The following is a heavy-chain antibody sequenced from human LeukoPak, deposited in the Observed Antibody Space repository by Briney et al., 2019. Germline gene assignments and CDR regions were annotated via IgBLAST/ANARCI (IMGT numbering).Heavy chain of an antibody. Sequence: GGSLRLSCAASGFTFSSYSMNWVRQAPGKGLEWVSYISSSSSTIYYADSVKGRFTISRDNAKNSLYLQMNSLRDEDTAVYYCARGAGHYDFFPRCDYWGQGTLVTVSS. CDR3: ARGAGHYDFFPRCDY. CDR1: GFTFSSYS. V-gene: IGHV3-48*02. J-gene: IGHJ4*02. D-gene: IGHD3-3*01. CDR2: ISSSSSTI.